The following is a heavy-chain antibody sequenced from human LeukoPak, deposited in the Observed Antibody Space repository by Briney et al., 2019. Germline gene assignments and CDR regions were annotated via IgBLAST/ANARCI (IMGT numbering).Heavy chain of an antibody. V-gene: IGHV3-30*02. CDR1: GFTFSSYG. J-gene: IGHJ1*01. D-gene: IGHD2-21*02. Sequence: PGGSLRLSCAASGFTFSSYGMHWVRQAPGEGLEWVAFIRYDGSNKYYADSVKGRFTISRDNSKNTLYLQMNSLRAEDTAVYYCAKNPVVVTAIFQHWGQGTLVTVSS. CDR3: AKNPVVVTAIFQH. CDR2: IRYDGSNK.